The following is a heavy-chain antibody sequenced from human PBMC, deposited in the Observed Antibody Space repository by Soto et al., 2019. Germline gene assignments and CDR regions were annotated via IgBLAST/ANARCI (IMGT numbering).Heavy chain of an antibody. CDR3: ARGGEYYYDSSGYYDY. CDR2: ISYDGSNK. CDR1: GFTFSSYA. Sequence: QVQLVESGGGVVQPGRSLRLSCAASGFTFSSYAMHWVRQAPGKGLEWVAVISYDGSNKYYADSVKGRFTISRDNSKNTLYLQMNSLRAEDTAVYYCARGGEYYYDSSGYYDYWVQGTLVTVSS. D-gene: IGHD3-22*01. V-gene: IGHV3-30-3*01. J-gene: IGHJ4*02.